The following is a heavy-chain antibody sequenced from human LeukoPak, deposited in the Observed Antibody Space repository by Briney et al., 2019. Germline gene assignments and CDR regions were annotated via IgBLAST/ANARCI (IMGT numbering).Heavy chain of an antibody. V-gene: IGHV3-11*01. CDR2: ISSSGSTI. J-gene: IGHJ4*02. CDR1: GFTFSSYA. Sequence: PGGSLRLSCAASGFTFSSYAMSWIRQAPGKGLEWVSYISSSGSTIYYADSVKGRFTISRDNAKNSLYLQMNSLRAEDTAVYYCARDRTYYDSSGYLIDYWGQGTLVTVSS. D-gene: IGHD3-22*01. CDR3: ARDRTYYDSSGYLIDY.